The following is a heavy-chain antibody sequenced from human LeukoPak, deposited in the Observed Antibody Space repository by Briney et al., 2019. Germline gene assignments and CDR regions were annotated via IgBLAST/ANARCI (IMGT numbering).Heavy chain of an antibody. Sequence: SETLSLTCTVSGGSVRSESSYWSWIRQPPGKGLEWIGYIYYSGITDYNPSLRSRVTISVDTSKNQFSLKLSSVTAADTAVYYCAREDYCGGGSCYSGYFQHWGQGTLVTVSS. CDR3: AREDYCGGGSCYSGYFQH. V-gene: IGHV4-61*01. CDR2: IYYSGIT. J-gene: IGHJ1*01. CDR1: GGSVRSESSY. D-gene: IGHD2-15*01.